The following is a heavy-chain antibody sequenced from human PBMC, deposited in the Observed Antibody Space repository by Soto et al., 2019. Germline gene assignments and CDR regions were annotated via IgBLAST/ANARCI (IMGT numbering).Heavy chain of an antibody. CDR2: IYFSGGT. Sequence: SETLSLTCTVSGGSISSYYWSWIRQPPGKGLEWIGYIYFSGGTNYNPSLKSRVTISVDTSKNQFSLKLSSVTAADTAVYYCARGPRAPPPHDYGMDVWGQGTTVTVSS. J-gene: IGHJ6*02. CDR3: ARGPRAPPPHDYGMDV. CDR1: GGSISSYY. V-gene: IGHV4-59*08.